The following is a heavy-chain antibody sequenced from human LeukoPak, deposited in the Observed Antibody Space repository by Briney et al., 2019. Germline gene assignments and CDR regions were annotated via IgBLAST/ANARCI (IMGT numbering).Heavy chain of an antibody. Sequence: ASVKVSCKASGYTFTSYGISWVRQAPGQGLEWMGWINPNSGGTNYAQKFQGRVTMTRDTSISTAYMELSRLRSDDTAVYYCARDGRYCSSTSCYPNWFDPWGQGTLVTVSS. CDR2: INPNSGGT. J-gene: IGHJ5*02. CDR3: ARDGRYCSSTSCYPNWFDP. V-gene: IGHV1-2*02. D-gene: IGHD2-2*01. CDR1: GYTFTSYG.